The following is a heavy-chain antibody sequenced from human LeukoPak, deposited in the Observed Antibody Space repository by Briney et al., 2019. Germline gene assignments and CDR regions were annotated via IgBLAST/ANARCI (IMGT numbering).Heavy chain of an antibody. CDR3: ARDVGAGIVYFDY. D-gene: IGHD1-26*01. CDR2: IIPIFGTA. Sequence: GASVKVSCKASGGTFSSYAISWVRQAPGQGLEWMGGIIPIFGTANYAQKFQGRVTITTDESTSTAYMELSSLRSEDTAVYYCARDVGAGIVYFDYWGQGNLVTVSS. CDR1: GGTFSSYA. V-gene: IGHV1-69*05. J-gene: IGHJ4*02.